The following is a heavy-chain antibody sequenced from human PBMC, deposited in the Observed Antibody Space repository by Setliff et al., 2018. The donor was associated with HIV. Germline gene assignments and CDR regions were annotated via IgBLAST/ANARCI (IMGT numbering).Heavy chain of an antibody. J-gene: IGHJ5*02. CDR1: GGTFSSYS. CDR2: IIPVFGSA. D-gene: IGHD6-13*01. Sequence: SVKVSCKASGGTFSSYSITWVRQAPGQGLEWVGGIIPVFGSANYAQKFQGRVTITADESTTTAYLELTSLRSEDTAVYYCARAGIATSQNWFDPWGQGTLVTVSS. CDR3: ARAGIATSQNWFDP. V-gene: IGHV1-69*13.